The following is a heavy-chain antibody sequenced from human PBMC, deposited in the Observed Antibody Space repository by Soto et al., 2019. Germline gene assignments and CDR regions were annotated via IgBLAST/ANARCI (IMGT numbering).Heavy chain of an antibody. CDR3: ARESEELTSNFDY. V-gene: IGHV3-21*01. CDR2: ISSTTNYI. J-gene: IGHJ4*02. CDR1: GFTFTRYS. D-gene: IGHD1-7*01. Sequence: LRLSCAASGFTFTRYSMNWVRQAPGKGLEWVSSISSTTNYIYYADSMKGRFTVSRDNAKNSVYLEMNSLSAEDTAVYYCARESEELTSNFDYWGQGTLVTVSS.